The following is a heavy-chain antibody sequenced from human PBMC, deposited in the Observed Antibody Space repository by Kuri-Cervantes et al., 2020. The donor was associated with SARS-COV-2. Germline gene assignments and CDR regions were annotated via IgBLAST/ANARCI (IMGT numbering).Heavy chain of an antibody. CDR1: GFTFSSYG. J-gene: IGHJ3*01. CDR2: IKQDGREK. V-gene: IGHV3-7*01. Sequence: GESLKISCAASGFTFSSYGMHWVRQAPGKGLEWVANIKQDGREKNCLDSVKGRFTISRDNAKNSLYLQMSSLRAEDTAVYHCATDKRREGATGASDLWGQGTMVTVSS. D-gene: IGHD1-14*01. CDR3: ATDKRREGATGASDL.